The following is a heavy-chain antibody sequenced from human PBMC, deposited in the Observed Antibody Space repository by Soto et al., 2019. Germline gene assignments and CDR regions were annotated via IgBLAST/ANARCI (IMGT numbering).Heavy chain of an antibody. J-gene: IGHJ4*02. V-gene: IGHV4-61*08. D-gene: IGHD2-15*01. CDR2: IYYSGRT. CDR1: GVSISSGGYY. CDR3: ARGGYSGRLYYFDY. Sequence: SETLSLTCTVSGVSISSGGYYWSWIRQHPGKGLEWIGYIYYSGRTDYKSSLKSRVTISLDPSKNQVSLKFNSVTAADTAVYYCARGGYSGRLYYFDYWGLGTLVTVSS.